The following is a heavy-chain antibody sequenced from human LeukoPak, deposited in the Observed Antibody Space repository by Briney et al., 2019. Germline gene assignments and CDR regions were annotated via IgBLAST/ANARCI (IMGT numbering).Heavy chain of an antibody. Sequence: LVTPYRTATITSGSASRSSRYWNWIRQPPGKGLEWMGSIFYSVSTNLKPSLRCRLTISGYTSKNQSSLRLSSVTAADTAMYYCARRDCSGGSCYFQPWGQGTLVTVSS. D-gene: IGHD2-15*01. J-gene: IGHJ1*01. V-gene: IGHV4-39*01. CDR1: SGSASRSSRY. CDR2: IFYSVST. CDR3: ARRDCSGGSCYFQP.